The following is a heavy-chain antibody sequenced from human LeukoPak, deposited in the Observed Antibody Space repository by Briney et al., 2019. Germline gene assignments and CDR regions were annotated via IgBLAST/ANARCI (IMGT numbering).Heavy chain of an antibody. CDR2: INHSGST. D-gene: IGHD3-22*01. Sequence: SETLSLTCAVYGGSFSGYYWSWIRQPPGKGLEWIGEINHSGSTNYNPSLKSRVTISVDTSKNQFSLKLSSVTAADTAVYYCARAEYYYDSSGYYYDEDYWGQGTLVTVSS. V-gene: IGHV4-34*01. CDR3: ARAEYYYDSSGYYYDEDY. J-gene: IGHJ4*02. CDR1: GGSFSGYY.